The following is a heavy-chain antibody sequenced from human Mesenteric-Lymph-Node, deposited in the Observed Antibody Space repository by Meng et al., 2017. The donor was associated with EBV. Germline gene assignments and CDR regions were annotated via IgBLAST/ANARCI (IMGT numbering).Heavy chain of an antibody. CDR3: ARGRYELIWGLFDP. Sequence: VQLVQSVAEVKKPGASVKVTCQASGYTFTGYYIHWVRQAPGQGLEWMGWINPNTGGTKYAQKFQGWVTLTRDTSISTAYMELSRLRSDDTAVYYCARGRYELIWGLFDPWGQGTLVTVSS. CDR1: GYTFTGYY. D-gene: IGHD1-1*01. J-gene: IGHJ5*02. CDR2: INPNTGGT. V-gene: IGHV1-2*04.